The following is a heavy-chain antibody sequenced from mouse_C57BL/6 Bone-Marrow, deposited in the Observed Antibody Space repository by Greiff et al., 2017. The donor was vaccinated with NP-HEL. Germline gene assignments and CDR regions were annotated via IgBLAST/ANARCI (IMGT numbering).Heavy chain of an antibody. CDR2: ISNLAYSI. Sequence: EVQLVESGGGLVQPGGSLKLSCAASGFTFSEYGMAWVRQAPRKGPEWVAFISNLAYSIYYADTVTGRFTISRENAKNTLYLEMSSLRSEDTAMYYCARHYYNAMDYWGQGTSVTVSS. CDR1: GFTFSEYG. CDR3: ARHYYNAMDY. V-gene: IGHV5-15*01. J-gene: IGHJ4*01.